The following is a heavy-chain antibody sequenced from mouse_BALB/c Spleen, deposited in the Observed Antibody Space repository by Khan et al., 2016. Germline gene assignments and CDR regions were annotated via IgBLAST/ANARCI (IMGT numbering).Heavy chain of an antibody. CDR1: GYSFTSYY. Sequence: VQLQQSGPELMKPGASVKISCKASGYSFTSYYMHWVKQSHGKSLEWIGYIDPFNGGTSYNQKFKGKATLTVDKSSSTAYMHLSSLTSEDSAVYYCAKRMYDDCDDESPCDYWGQGTTLTVSS. CDR2: IDPFNGGT. D-gene: IGHD2-4*01. CDR3: AKRMYDDCDDESPCDY. J-gene: IGHJ2*01. V-gene: IGHV1S135*01.